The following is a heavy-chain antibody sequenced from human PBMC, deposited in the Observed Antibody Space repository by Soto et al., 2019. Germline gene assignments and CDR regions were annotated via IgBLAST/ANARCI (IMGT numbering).Heavy chain of an antibody. Sequence: SVKVSCKASGGTFSSYAISWVRQAPGQGLEWMGGIIPIFGTANYAQKFQGRVTITADESTSTAYMELSSLRSEDTAVYYCATHITIFGVAIHHTTTYYYYGMDVWGQGTTVTVSS. CDR3: ATHITIFGVAIHHTTTYYYYGMDV. CDR1: GGTFSSYA. V-gene: IGHV1-69*13. CDR2: IIPIFGTA. J-gene: IGHJ6*02. D-gene: IGHD3-3*01.